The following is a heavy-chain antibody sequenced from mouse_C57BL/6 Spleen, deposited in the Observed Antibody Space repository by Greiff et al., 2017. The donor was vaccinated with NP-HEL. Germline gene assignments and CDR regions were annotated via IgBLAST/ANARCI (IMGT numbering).Heavy chain of an antibody. D-gene: IGHD1-1*01. CDR1: GFTFSSYG. Sequence: EVKLMESGGDLVKPGGSLKLSCAASGFTFSSYGMSWVRQTPDKRLEWVATISSGGSYTYYPDSVKGRFTISRDNAKNTLYLQMSSLKSEDTAMYYCARHEPFYYGSPMDYWGQGTSVTVSS. J-gene: IGHJ4*01. CDR3: ARHEPFYYGSPMDY. CDR2: ISSGGSYT. V-gene: IGHV5-6*01.